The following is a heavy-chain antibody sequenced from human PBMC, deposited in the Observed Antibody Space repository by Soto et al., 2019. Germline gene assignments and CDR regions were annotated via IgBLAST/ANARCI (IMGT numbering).Heavy chain of an antibody. CDR1: GGSFSGYY. Sequence: SETLSLTCAVYGGSFSGYYWSWIRQPPGKGLEWIGEINHNGSTNYNPSLKSRVTISVDTSKNQFSLKLSSVTAADTAVYYCARGSGYLIYYYYYMDVWGKGTTVTVSS. CDR3: ARGSGYLIYYYYYMDV. D-gene: IGHD5-12*01. V-gene: IGHV4-34*01. CDR2: INHNGST. J-gene: IGHJ6*03.